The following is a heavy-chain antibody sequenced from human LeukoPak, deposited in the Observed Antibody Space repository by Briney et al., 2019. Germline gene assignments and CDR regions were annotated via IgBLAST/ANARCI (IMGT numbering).Heavy chain of an antibody. CDR1: GFTFSSYG. V-gene: IGHV3-23*01. CDR2: ISGSGGST. J-gene: IGHJ4*02. CDR3: AKDEVGAINYFDY. D-gene: IGHD1-26*01. Sequence: GGSLRLSCAASGFTFSSYGMSWVRQAPGKGLEWVSAISGSGGSTYYADSVKGRFAISRDNSKNTLYLQMNSLRAEDTAVYYCAKDEVGAINYFDYWGQGTLVTVSS.